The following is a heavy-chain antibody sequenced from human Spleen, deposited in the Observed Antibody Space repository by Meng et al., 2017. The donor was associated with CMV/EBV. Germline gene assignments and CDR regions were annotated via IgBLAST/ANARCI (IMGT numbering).Heavy chain of an antibody. CDR2: FFHSGDT. J-gene: IGHJ4*02. V-gene: IGHV4-39*01. Sequence: GSLRLSCTVSDVSISNTTFFWGWIRQPPGKGLEWIGSFFHSGDTYSNPSLRSRVAISVDTSKNQLSLRLNSVTATDTAVYYCARHLRGYSWPKSDWGQGTLVTVSS. CDR1: DVSISNTTFF. D-gene: IGHD1-26*01. CDR3: ARHLRGYSWPKSD.